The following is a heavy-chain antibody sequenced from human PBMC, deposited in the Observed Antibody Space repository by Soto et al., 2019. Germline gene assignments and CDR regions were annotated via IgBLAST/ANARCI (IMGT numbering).Heavy chain of an antibody. CDR2: IIPIFGTA. V-gene: IGHV1-69*13. D-gene: IGHD2-2*01. CDR3: AGDIVVVPDNWFDP. CDR1: GGTFSSYA. Sequence: SVKVSCKASGGTFSSYAISWVRQAPGQGLEWMGGIIPIFGTANYAQKFQGRVTITADESTSTAYMELSSLRSEDTAVYYCAGDIVVVPDNWFDPWGQGTLVTVSS. J-gene: IGHJ5*02.